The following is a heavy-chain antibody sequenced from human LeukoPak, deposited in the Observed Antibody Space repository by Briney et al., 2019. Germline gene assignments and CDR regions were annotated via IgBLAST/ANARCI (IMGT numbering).Heavy chain of an antibody. V-gene: IGHV3-43D*03. CDR1: GFTFDDYG. Sequence: PGGSLRLSCAASGFTFDDYGMHWVRQAPGKGLEWVSLISWDGGSTYYADSVKGRFTISRDNSKNSLYLQMNSLRAEDTALYYCAMVGEGDAFDIWGQGTMVTVSS. J-gene: IGHJ3*02. CDR3: AMVGEGDAFDI. D-gene: IGHD3-16*01. CDR2: ISWDGGST.